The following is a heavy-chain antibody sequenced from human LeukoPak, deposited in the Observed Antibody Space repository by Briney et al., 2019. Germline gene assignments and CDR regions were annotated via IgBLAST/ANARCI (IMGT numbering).Heavy chain of an antibody. CDR2: ISSRSSYI. Sequence: GGSLRLSCAASGFTFSSYSMNWVRQAPGKGLEWVSSISSRSSYIYYADSVKGRFTISRDNAKNSLYLQMNSLRAEDTAVYYCASLLDFDYWGQGTLVTVSS. V-gene: IGHV3-21*01. J-gene: IGHJ4*02. CDR3: ASLLDFDY. D-gene: IGHD2-21*01. CDR1: GFTFSSYS.